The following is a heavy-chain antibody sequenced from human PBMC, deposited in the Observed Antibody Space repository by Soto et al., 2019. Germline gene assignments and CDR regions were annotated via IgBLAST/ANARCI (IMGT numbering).Heavy chain of an antibody. J-gene: IGHJ2*01. CDR1: GGTFSSYT. CDR2: IIPILGIA. CDR3: ARDRPLAPRDYNWNSYRDYWYFDL. Sequence: ASVKVSCKASGGTFSSYTISWVRQAPGQGLEWMGRIIPILGIANYAQKFQGRVTITADKSTSTAYMELSSLRSEDTAVYYCARDRPLAPRDYNWNSYRDYWYFDLWGRGTLVTVSS. V-gene: IGHV1-69*04. D-gene: IGHD1-7*01.